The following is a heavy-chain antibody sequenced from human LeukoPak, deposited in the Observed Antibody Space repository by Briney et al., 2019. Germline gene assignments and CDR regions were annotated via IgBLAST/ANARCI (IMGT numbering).Heavy chain of an antibody. J-gene: IGHJ1*01. CDR1: GGSISNNY. CDR2: IYYSGST. V-gene: IGHV4-59*01. D-gene: IGHD6-19*01. Sequence: PSETLSLTCTVSGGSISNNYWSWIRQPPGKGLEWIGYIYYSGSTNYNPSLKSRVTISVDTSKNRFSLKLSSVTTADTAVYYCARGISDFQHWGQGTLATVSS. CDR3: ARGISDFQH.